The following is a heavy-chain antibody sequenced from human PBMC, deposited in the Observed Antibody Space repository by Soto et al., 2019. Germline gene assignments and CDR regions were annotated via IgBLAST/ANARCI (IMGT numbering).Heavy chain of an antibody. D-gene: IGHD3-10*01. J-gene: IGHJ4*02. V-gene: IGHV4-59*01. Sequence: SETLSLTCTVSGGSISSYYWSWVRQPPGKGLEWIGYIYYSGSTNYNPSLKSRVTISVDTSKNQFSLKLSSVTAADTAVYYCARGLAYYGSGSLIYYFDYWGQGALVTVSS. CDR2: IYYSGST. CDR3: ARGLAYYGSGSLIYYFDY. CDR1: GGSISSYY.